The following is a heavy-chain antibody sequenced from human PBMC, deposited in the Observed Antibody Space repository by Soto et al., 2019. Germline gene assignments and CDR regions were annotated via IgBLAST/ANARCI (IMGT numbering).Heavy chain of an antibody. V-gene: IGHV3-48*03. J-gene: IGHJ4*02. D-gene: IGHD3-22*01. CDR1: GFNFSSYE. Sequence: PGRSLRLSCAASGFNFSSYEMNWVRQAPGKGLEWVSYISSSGSTIYYADSVKGRFTISRDNAKNSLYPQINSLRAEDTAVYYCARLSYYDNSCPYCGEGPLVTIAS. CDR2: ISSSGSTI. CDR3: ARLSYYDNSCPY.